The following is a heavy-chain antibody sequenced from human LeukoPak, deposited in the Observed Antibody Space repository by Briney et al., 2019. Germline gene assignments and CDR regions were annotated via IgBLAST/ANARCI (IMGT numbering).Heavy chain of an antibody. CDR3: VRSREGRWELLGGGDY. V-gene: IGHV3-21*01. CDR1: GFTFSSYS. J-gene: IGHJ4*02. D-gene: IGHD1-26*01. CDR2: ISTSSSYI. Sequence: GGSLRLSCAASGFTFSSYSMNWVRQAPGKGLEWVSSISTSSSYIYYADSVKGRFTISRDNARNSLYLQMNSLRAEDTAVYYCVRSREGRWELLGGGDYWGQGTLVTVSS.